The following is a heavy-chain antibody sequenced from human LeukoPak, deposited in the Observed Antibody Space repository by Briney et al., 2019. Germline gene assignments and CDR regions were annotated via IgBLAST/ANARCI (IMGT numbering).Heavy chain of an antibody. Sequence: ASVKVSCKASGYTFTAYYMHWVRQAPGQGLEWMGRFDANSGGTNYAQKFQDRVTMTRDTSISTAYMELSRLRSDDTAVYYCARGTSSSNPNWFDPGGQGTLVTVSS. D-gene: IGHD4-11*01. CDR2: FDANSGGT. V-gene: IGHV1-2*06. J-gene: IGHJ5*02. CDR1: GYTFTAYY. CDR3: ARGTSSSNPNWFDP.